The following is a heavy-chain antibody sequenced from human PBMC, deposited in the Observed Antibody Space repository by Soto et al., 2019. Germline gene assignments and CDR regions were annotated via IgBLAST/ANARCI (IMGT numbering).Heavy chain of an antibody. Sequence: SETLSLTCGVSGGSIGGAYWSWSRQSPGKGLEWLGYVYYTGSTNYSPSLRSRVSISVDTSKNEVSLRLSSVTAADTAVYFCARSVAVPGAHIDYWGQGTQVTVSS. CDR3: ARSVAVPGAHIDY. D-gene: IGHD6-19*01. J-gene: IGHJ4*02. CDR2: VYYTGST. V-gene: IGHV4-59*01. CDR1: GGSIGGAY.